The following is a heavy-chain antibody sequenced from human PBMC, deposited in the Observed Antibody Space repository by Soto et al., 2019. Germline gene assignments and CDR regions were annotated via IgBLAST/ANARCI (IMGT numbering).Heavy chain of an antibody. V-gene: IGHV1-3*01. CDR3: AGAPHYCSSTSCYEGWFDP. CDR1: GYTFTNYA. D-gene: IGHD2-2*01. CDR2: INAGNGNT. J-gene: IGHJ5*02. Sequence: QVQLVQSGAEVKKSGASVKVSCKASGYTFTNYAMHWVRQAPGQRLEWMGWINAGNGNTKYSQKFQGRVTITRDTSASTAYMELSSLRSEDTAVYYCAGAPHYCSSTSCYEGWFDPWGQGTLVTVSS.